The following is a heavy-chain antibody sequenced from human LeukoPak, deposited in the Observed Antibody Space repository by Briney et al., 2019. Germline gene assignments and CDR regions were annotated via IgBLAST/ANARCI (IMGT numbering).Heavy chain of an antibody. D-gene: IGHD3-10*01. V-gene: IGHV3-23*01. CDR3: AKGHYYGSGSLDY. CDR2: FGGSGGST. J-gene: IGHJ4*02. CDR1: GFTFNSYA. Sequence: GGSLRLSCAASGFTFNSYAMSWVRQAPGKGLEWVSTFGGSGGSTYHADSVKGRFTISRDNSKNTLYVQMNSLRAEDTAVYYCAKGHYYGSGSLDYWGQGTLVTVSS.